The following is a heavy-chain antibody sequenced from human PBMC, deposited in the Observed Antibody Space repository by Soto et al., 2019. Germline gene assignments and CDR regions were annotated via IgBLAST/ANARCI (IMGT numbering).Heavy chain of an antibody. J-gene: IGHJ3*02. D-gene: IGHD3-22*01. CDR3: ARDDYYDSSGYYAFDI. CDR2: IWYDGSNK. CDR1: GFTFSSYG. Sequence: GGSLRLSCAASGFTFSSYGMHWVRQAPGKGLEWVAVIWYDGSNKYYADSVKGRFTISRDNSKNTLYLQMNSLRAEDTAVYYCARDDYYDSSGYYAFDIWGQGTMVTVSS. V-gene: IGHV3-33*01.